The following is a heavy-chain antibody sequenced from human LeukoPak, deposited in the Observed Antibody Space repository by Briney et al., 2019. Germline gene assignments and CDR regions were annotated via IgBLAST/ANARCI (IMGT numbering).Heavy chain of an antibody. CDR1: GFTFDDYA. Sequence: GRSLRLSCAASGFTFDDYAMHWVRQAPGKGLEWVSGISWNSGSIGYADSVKGRFTISRDNAKNSLYLQMNSLRAEDMALYYCAKGRWDRLSDAFDIWGQGTMVTVSS. CDR3: AKGRWDRLSDAFDI. CDR2: ISWNSGSI. J-gene: IGHJ3*02. V-gene: IGHV3-9*03. D-gene: IGHD1-26*01.